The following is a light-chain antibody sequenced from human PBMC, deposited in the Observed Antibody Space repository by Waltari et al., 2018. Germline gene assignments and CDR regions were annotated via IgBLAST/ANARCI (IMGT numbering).Light chain of an antibody. V-gene: IGLV4-69*01. CDR1: SGHSSNV. Sequence: QLVLTQSPSASASLGASVKITCTLSSGHSSNVAAWHQQQPEKGPRYLMKVNSDGSHSKGDGSPDRVSGSSSGAERYLTISSLQSDDEADYYCQTWGTGIWVFGGGTRLTVL. CDR3: QTWGTGIWV. J-gene: IGLJ3*02. CDR2: VNSDGSH.